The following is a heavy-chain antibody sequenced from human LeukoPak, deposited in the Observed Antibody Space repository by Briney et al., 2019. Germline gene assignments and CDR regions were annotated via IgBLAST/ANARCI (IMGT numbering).Heavy chain of an antibody. CDR3: ARVTGTIFGVVIASEYYYYGMDV. V-gene: IGHV1-2*02. CDR1: GYTFTGYY. Sequence: GASVKVSCKASGYTFTGYYMHWVRQAPGQRLEWMGWINPNSGGTNYAQKFQGRVTMTRDTSISTAYMELSRLRSDDTAVYYCARVTGTIFGVVIASEYYYYGMDVWGQGTTVTVSS. D-gene: IGHD3-3*01. J-gene: IGHJ6*02. CDR2: INPNSGGT.